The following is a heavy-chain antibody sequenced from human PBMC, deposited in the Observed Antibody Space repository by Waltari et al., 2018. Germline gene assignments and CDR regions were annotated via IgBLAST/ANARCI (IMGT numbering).Heavy chain of an antibody. CDR3: AKGGTSYRLFEI. CDR2: ISASGRST. CDR1: GFTFSTSA. Sequence: HVLESGGGLVQPGGSLRLSCAASGFTFSTSAMTWARQAPGKELEWVTGISASGRSTYYADSVRGRFTISRDNSNNMVHVQMDSLRVEDTALYYCAKGGTSYRLFEIWGRGTLVTVSS. J-gene: IGHJ3*02. D-gene: IGHD6-6*01. V-gene: IGHV3-23*01.